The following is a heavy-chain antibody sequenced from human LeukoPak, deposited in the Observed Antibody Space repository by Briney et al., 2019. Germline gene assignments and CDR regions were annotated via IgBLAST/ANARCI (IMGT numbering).Heavy chain of an antibody. CDR3: ASEKDYLPKYYFDY. D-gene: IGHD3-16*01. CDR1: GFTFSSYA. J-gene: IGHJ4*02. V-gene: IGHV3-23*01. Sequence: GGSLRLSSAASGFTFSSYAMSWVRQAPGKGLEWVSAISGSGGSTYYADSVKGRFTISRDNSKNTLYLQMNSLRAEDTAVYYCASEKDYLPKYYFDYWGQGTLVTVSS. CDR2: ISGSGGST.